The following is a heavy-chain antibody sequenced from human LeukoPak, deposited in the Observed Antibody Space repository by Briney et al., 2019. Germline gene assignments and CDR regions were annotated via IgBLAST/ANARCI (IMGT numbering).Heavy chain of an antibody. D-gene: IGHD3-9*01. J-gene: IGHJ5*02. CDR2: MNPNSGNT. Sequence: ASVKVSCKASGYTFTSYDINWVRQATGQGLEWMGWMNPNSGNTGYAQKFQGRVTMTRNTSISTAYMELSSLRSEDTAVYYCARGAWAARRRAGLTGYYMLSRLSWFDPWGQGTLVTVSS. CDR1: GYTFTSYD. CDR3: ARGAWAARRRAGLTGYYMLSRLSWFDP. V-gene: IGHV1-8*01.